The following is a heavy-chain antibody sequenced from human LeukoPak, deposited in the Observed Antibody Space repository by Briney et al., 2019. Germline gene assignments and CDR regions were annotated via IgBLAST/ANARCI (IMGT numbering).Heavy chain of an antibody. Sequence: GASLRLSCAASGFTVSSNYMSWVRQAPGKGLEWVSVIYSGGSTYYADSVKGRFTISRDNSKNTLYLQMNSLRAEDTAVYYCAKLYGDYGLGDYWGQGTLVTVSS. D-gene: IGHD4-17*01. CDR2: IYSGGST. CDR3: AKLYGDYGLGDY. J-gene: IGHJ4*02. CDR1: GFTVSSNY. V-gene: IGHV3-66*04.